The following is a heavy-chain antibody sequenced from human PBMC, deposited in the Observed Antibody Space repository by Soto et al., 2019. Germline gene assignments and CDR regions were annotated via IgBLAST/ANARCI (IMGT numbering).Heavy chain of an antibody. J-gene: IGHJ6*02. CDR2: IIPIFGTA. D-gene: IGHD3-9*01. Sequence: ASVKVSCKASGGTFSSYAISWVRQAPGQGLEWMGGIIPIFGTANYAQKFQGRVTITADESTSTAYMELSSLRSEDTAVYYCARDQDMLTGSPNYYYYGMDVWGQGNTVTV. V-gene: IGHV1-69*13. CDR3: ARDQDMLTGSPNYYYYGMDV. CDR1: GGTFSSYA.